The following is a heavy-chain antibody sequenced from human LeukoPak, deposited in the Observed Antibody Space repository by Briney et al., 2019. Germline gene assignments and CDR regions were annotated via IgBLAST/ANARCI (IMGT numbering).Heavy chain of an antibody. J-gene: IGHJ4*02. CDR1: GGTFSSYA. Sequence: SVKVSCKASGGTFSSYAISWVRQAPGQGLEWMGGIIPIFGTANYAQKFQGRVTITTDESTSTAYMELSSLRSEDTAVYYCASQPYYCDSSGYSRAEDYWGQGTLVTVSS. V-gene: IGHV1-69*05. CDR3: ASQPYYCDSSGYSRAEDY. CDR2: IIPIFGTA. D-gene: IGHD3-22*01.